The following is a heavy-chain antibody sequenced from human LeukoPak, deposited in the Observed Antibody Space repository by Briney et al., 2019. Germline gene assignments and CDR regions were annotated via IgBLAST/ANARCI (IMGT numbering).Heavy chain of an antibody. CDR2: IGTAGDT. Sequence: GGSLRLSCAASGFTISSYDMHWVRQATGKGLEWVSAIGTAGDTYYPGSVKGRFTISRENAKNSLYLQMNSLRAGDTAVYYCARSRFIRYFDWLLSPGTFDIWGQGTMVTVSS. CDR3: ARSRFIRYFDWLLSPGTFDI. V-gene: IGHV3-13*01. CDR1: GFTISSYD. J-gene: IGHJ3*02. D-gene: IGHD3-9*01.